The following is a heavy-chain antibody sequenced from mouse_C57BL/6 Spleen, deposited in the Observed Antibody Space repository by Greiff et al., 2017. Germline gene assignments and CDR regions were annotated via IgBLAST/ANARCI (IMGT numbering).Heavy chain of an antibody. J-gene: IGHJ2*01. CDR1: GYAFSSYW. D-gene: IGHD1-1*01. Sequence: VQLQQSGAELVKPGASVKISCKASGYAFSSYWMNWVKQRPGKGLEWIGQIYPGDGDTNYNGKFKGKATLTADKSSSTAYMQLSSLTSEDSAVYFCARLSFLTTVVASDYWGQGTTLTVSS. CDR3: ARLSFLTTVVASDY. CDR2: IYPGDGDT. V-gene: IGHV1-80*01.